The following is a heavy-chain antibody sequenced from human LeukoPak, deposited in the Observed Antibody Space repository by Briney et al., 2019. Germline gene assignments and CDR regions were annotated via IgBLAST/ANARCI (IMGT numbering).Heavy chain of an antibody. J-gene: IGHJ6*02. CDR2: IWYDGSNK. Sequence: PGGSLRLSCAASGFTFSSYGMHWVRQAQGKGLEWVAVIWYDGSNKYYADSVKGRFTISRDNSKNTLYLQMNSLRAEDTAVYYCARGPWGTLYGMDVWGQGTTVTVSS. V-gene: IGHV3-33*01. CDR3: ARGPWGTLYGMDV. D-gene: IGHD3-16*01. CDR1: GFTFSSYG.